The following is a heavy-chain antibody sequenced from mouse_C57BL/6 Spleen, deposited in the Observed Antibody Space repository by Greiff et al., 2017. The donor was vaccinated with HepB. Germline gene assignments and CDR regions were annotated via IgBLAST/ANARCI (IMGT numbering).Heavy chain of an antibody. CDR2: ISSGGSYT. CDR3: ARLDSNSYGRDY. Sequence: EVKLVESGGDLVKPGGSLKLSCAASGFTFSSYGMSWVRQTPDKRLEWVATISSGGSYTYYPDSVKGRFTISRDNAKNTLYLQMSSLKSEDTAMYYCARLDSNSYGRDYWGQGTSVTVSS. D-gene: IGHD2-5*01. V-gene: IGHV5-6*02. CDR1: GFTFSSYG. J-gene: IGHJ4*01.